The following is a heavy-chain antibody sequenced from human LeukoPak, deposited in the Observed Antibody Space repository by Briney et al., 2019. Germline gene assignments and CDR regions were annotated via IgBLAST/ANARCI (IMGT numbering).Heavy chain of an antibody. D-gene: IGHD2-2*01. J-gene: IGHJ4*02. CDR2: IITILGIA. V-gene: IGHV1-69*04. CDR1: GGTFSSYA. CDR3: ATSPIINDIVVVPAANVFDY. Sequence: ASVKVSRKASGGTFSSYAISWVRQAPGQGLEWMGRIITILGIANYAQKFQGRVTITADKSTSTAYMELSSLRSEDTAVYYCATSPIINDIVVVPAANVFDYWGQGTLVTVSS.